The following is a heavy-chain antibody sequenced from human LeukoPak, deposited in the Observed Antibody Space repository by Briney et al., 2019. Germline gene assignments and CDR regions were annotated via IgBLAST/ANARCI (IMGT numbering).Heavy chain of an antibody. J-gene: IGHJ5*02. V-gene: IGHV1-2*02. D-gene: IGHD2-15*01. CDR2: INPNSGGT. Sequence: ASVEVSCKASGYTFTGYYMHWVRQAPGQGLEWMGWINPNSGGTNYAQKFQGRVTMTRDTSISTAYMELSRLRSDDTAVYYCARGRTVVVVAATRNWFGPWGQGTLVTVSS. CDR1: GYTFTGYY. CDR3: ARGRTVVVVAATRNWFGP.